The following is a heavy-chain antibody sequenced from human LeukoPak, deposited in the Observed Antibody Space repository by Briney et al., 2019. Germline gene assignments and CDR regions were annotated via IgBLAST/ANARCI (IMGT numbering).Heavy chain of an antibody. D-gene: IGHD3-22*01. V-gene: IGHV3-73*01. Sequence: GGSLKLSCAASGFTFSGSDIHWVRQASGKGLEWVGHIRSKTINYATADAASVKGRFTFSRDDSKNTAYIQMNSLKTEDTAVYYCTRHNYDRSGYGAFDIWGQGTMVTVSS. J-gene: IGHJ3*02. CDR2: IRSKTINYAT. CDR3: TRHNYDRSGYGAFDI. CDR1: GFTFSGSD.